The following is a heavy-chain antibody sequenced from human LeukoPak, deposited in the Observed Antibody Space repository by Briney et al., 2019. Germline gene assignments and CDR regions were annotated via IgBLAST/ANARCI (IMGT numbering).Heavy chain of an antibody. CDR3: ARDRSDFWSGSAGFDAFDI. Sequence: ASVKVSCKASGYTFTSYGISWVRQAPGQGLEWMGWISAYNGNTNYAQKLQGRVTMTTDTSTSTGYMELRSLRSDDKAVYYCARDRSDFWSGSAGFDAFDIWGQGTMVTVPS. CDR1: GYTFTSYG. D-gene: IGHD3-3*01. V-gene: IGHV1-18*01. CDR2: ISAYNGNT. J-gene: IGHJ3*02.